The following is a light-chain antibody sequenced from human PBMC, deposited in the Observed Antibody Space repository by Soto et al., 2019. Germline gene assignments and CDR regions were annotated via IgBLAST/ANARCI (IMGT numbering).Light chain of an antibody. V-gene: IGKV3D-7*01. CDR3: EQDYSLPKT. CDR1: QSFSSSF. CDR2: SAS. Sequence: EIVMTQSPATLSLSPGDRATLSCRASQSFSSSFLSWYQQKPGQAPRLLIYSASTRATGVPARFSGSGSGTDFTLTISSLQPEDFAVYYCEQDYSLPKTFGGGTKVDIK. J-gene: IGKJ4*01.